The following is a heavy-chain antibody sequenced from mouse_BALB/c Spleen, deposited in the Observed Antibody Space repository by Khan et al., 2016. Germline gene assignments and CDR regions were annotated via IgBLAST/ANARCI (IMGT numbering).Heavy chain of an antibody. CDR2: INPSTGYT. CDR1: GYTFTSYW. CDR3: ARWAYYGNYLFAY. J-gene: IGHJ3*01. D-gene: IGHD2-10*01. Sequence: QVQLKQSGAELAKPGALVKMSCKASGYTFTSYWMHWVKQRPGQGLEWIGYINPSTGYTEYNQKFKDKATLTADKSSSTAYMQLSSLTSEDSAVYYCARWAYYGNYLFAYWGQGTLVTVSA. V-gene: IGHV1-7*01.